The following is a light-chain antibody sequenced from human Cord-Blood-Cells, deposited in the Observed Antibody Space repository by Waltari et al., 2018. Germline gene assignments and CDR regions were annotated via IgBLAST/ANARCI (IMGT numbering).Light chain of an antibody. CDR1: QYLGHSDGNTY. CDR2: KFS. J-gene: IGKJ2*01. CDR3: MQATRFRHSYT. V-gene: IGKV2-24*01. Sequence: DMMMTQTQLSSHVTHGQPYYISCRASQYLGHSDGNTYLSLHKQRPGQPPGLLIYKFSKRFSGVPDRFSGSGAGTDFTLKISRVEAEDVGVYYCMQATRFRHSYTFGQGTKLEIK.